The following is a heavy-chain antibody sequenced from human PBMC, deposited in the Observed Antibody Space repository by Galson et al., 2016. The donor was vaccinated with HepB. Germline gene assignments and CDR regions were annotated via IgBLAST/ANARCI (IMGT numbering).Heavy chain of an antibody. CDR1: GFIFSNYW. D-gene: IGHD1-26*01. Sequence: SLRLSCAASGFIFSNYWMHWVRQAPGKGLVWVSRINSDGSVTRYADSVKGRFTISRGNAENTLYLRMNSLRAEDTALYYCTRVKVGAPGGMDVWGHGTTVTVSS. V-gene: IGHV3-74*01. CDR3: TRVKVGAPGGMDV. CDR2: INSDGSVT. J-gene: IGHJ6*02.